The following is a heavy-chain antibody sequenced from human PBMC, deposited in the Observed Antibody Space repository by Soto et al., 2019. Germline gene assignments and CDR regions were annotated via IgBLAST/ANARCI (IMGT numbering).Heavy chain of an antibody. J-gene: IGHJ4*02. Sequence: EVQLLESGGDLVQPGGSLRLSCAASGFTFSSYGMSWVRQAPGKGLEWVSSIGRGGVDTYYADYVKGRFTISRDNSKNTLYLQMISLRGEDTAVYYCGKLEAVGSYCWGQGTLVTVSS. CDR2: IGRGGVDT. D-gene: IGHD6-13*01. CDR1: GFTFSSYG. V-gene: IGHV3-23*01. CDR3: GKLEAVGSYC.